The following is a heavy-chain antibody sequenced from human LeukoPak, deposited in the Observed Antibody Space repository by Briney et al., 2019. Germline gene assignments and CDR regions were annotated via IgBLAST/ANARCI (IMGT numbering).Heavy chain of an antibody. J-gene: IGHJ4*02. Sequence: PGRSLRLSCAASGFTFSSYGMHWVRQAPGNGLEWVAVISYDGSNKYYADSVKGRFTISRDNSKNTLYVQMNSLRAEDTAVYCCAKDPHYDILTGYYTYFDYWGQGTLVTVSS. CDR2: ISYDGSNK. CDR1: GFTFSSYG. D-gene: IGHD3-9*01. V-gene: IGHV3-30*18. CDR3: AKDPHYDILTGYYTYFDY.